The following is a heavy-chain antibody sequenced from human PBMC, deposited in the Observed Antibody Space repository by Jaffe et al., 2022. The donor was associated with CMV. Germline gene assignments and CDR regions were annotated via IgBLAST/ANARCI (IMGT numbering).Heavy chain of an antibody. CDR2: INTYNGKT. Sequence: QAQLVQSGGEVKKPGASVKVSCKASGYTFTDHGVTWVRQAPGQGLEWMGWINTYNGKTTYAQKFQGSVTMTADTSTSTAYMELRSLTSDDTAVYYCARGRSTVETPVDAFDIWGRGTMVTVSS. CDR1: GYTFTDHG. V-gene: IGHV1-18*01. J-gene: IGHJ3*02. D-gene: IGHD4-17*01. CDR3: ARGRSTVETPVDAFDI.